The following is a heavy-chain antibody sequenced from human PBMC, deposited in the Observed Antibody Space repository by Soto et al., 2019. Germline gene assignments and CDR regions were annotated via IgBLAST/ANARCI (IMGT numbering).Heavy chain of an antibody. CDR1: GGSISSYY. CDR3: ARLTVTTISAYFDY. J-gene: IGHJ4*02. CDR2: SYYSGST. V-gene: IGHV4-59*08. D-gene: IGHD4-17*01. Sequence: QVQLQESGPGLVKPSETLSLTCTVSGGSISSYYWSWIRQPPGKGLEWIGYSYYSGSTNYNPSLKSRVTISVDTSKNQFSLKLSSVTAADTAVYYCARLTVTTISAYFDYWGQGTLVTVSS.